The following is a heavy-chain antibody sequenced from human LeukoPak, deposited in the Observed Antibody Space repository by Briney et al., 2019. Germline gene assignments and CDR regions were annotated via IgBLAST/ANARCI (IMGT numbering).Heavy chain of an antibody. J-gene: IGHJ3*02. CDR2: ISGSDSST. V-gene: IGHV3-23*01. Sequence: PGGSLRLSCAASGFTFSSSAMSWVRQAPGKGLEWVSTISGSDSSTHYADSVKGRFTISRDNAKNSLYLQMNSLRAEDTAVYYCARDSGSYNDAFDIWGQGTMVTVSS. CDR3: ARDSGSYNDAFDI. D-gene: IGHD1-26*01. CDR1: GFTFSSSA.